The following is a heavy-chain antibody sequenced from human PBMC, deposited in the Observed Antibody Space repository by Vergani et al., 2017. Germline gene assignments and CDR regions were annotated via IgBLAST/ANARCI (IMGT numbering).Heavy chain of an antibody. CDR2: IYTSGAT. Sequence: QVQLQESGPGLVKPSQTLSLTCTVSGGSFSTGGQSWTWLRQSAGKGLEWIGRIYTSGATNYHPSLRSRAIMSVDASQKQFSLKLTSVTAADTAVYYCAGDGGEYDKDALDVWGQGTKVTVTS. D-gene: IGHD2-21*01. CDR1: GGSFSTGGQS. J-gene: IGHJ3*01. V-gene: IGHV4-61*02. CDR3: AGDGGEYDKDALDV.